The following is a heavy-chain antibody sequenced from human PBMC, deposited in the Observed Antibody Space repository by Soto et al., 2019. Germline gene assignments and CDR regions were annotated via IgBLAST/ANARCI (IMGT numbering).Heavy chain of an antibody. CDR1: GYRFTSYW. CDR3: ARNSNQLLGFEY. J-gene: IGHJ4*02. CDR2: IDPSDSYT. D-gene: IGHD2-2*01. V-gene: IGHV5-10-1*01. Sequence: PGESLKVSCKGSGYRFTSYWVSWVRQMTGKGLEWMGRIDPSDSYTNYSPSFQGHVTISADKSISTAYLQWSSLKASDTAMYYCARNSNQLLGFEYWGQGTLVTVS.